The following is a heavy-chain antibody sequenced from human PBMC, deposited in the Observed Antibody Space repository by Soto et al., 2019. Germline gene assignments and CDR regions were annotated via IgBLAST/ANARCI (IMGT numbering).Heavy chain of an antibody. V-gene: IGHV5-51*01. CDR1: GYTFDNYW. Sequence: GESLKISCKGSGYTFDNYWIGWVRQMPGKGLEWMAIIYPGDSDRRYSPSFQGQVTISADQSISTAYLQWSSLKTSDTANYYCVRYRSRDYYYGMDVWGQGTTVTVSS. CDR2: IYPGDSDR. CDR3: VRYRSRDYYYGMDV. D-gene: IGHD1-26*01. J-gene: IGHJ6*02.